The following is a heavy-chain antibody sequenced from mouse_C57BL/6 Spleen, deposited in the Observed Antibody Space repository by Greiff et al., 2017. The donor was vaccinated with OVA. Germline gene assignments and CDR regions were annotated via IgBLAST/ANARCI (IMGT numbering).Heavy chain of an antibody. CDR3: ARSLDGYSRYFDV. CDR2: INPSNGGT. J-gene: IGHJ1*03. Sequence: QVQLQPPGTELVKPGASVKLSCTASGYTFPSYCMHWVKHRPGQGLEWIGNINPSNGGTNYNEKFKSKATLTVDKSSSTAYMQLSSLTSEDSAVYYCARSLDGYSRYFDVWGTGTTVTVSS. D-gene: IGHD2-3*01. CDR1: GYTFPSYC. V-gene: IGHV1-53*01.